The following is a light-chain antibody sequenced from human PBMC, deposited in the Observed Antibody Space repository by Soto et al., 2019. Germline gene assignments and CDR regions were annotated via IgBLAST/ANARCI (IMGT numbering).Light chain of an antibody. CDR3: QHYGSSPWT. Sequence: EIVLTQSPGTLSLSPGERATLSCRASQSVSRNYLAWYQQKPGQAPRPLIYGASSRATGIPDRFSGSGAGTDFTLTISRLESEDFAVYYCQHYGSSPWTFGQGTKVEIK. J-gene: IGKJ1*01. CDR1: QSVSRNY. CDR2: GAS. V-gene: IGKV3-20*01.